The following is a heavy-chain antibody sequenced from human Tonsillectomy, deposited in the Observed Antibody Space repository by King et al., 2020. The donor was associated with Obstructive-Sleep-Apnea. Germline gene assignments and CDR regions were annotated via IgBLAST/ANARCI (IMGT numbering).Heavy chain of an antibody. CDR2: INYSGTT. V-gene: IGHV4-39*07. J-gene: IGHJ6*02. CDR3: ARLDIEYSYQYGMDV. Sequence: QLQESGPGLVKPSETQSLTCTVSGGSIGSSSYYWGWIRQPPGKGLEWIGSINYSGTTYYNPSLRSRVTISVDTSKNQLSLRLTSVTAADTAVYYCARLDIEYSYQYGMDVWGQGTTVTVSS. D-gene: IGHD2-2*03. CDR1: GGSIGSSSYY.